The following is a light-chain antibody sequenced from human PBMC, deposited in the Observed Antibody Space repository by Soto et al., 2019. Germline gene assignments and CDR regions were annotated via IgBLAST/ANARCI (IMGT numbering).Light chain of an antibody. J-gene: IGLJ2*01. CDR2: YDS. Sequence: SYELTQPPSVSVAPGKTAGITWGGDNLGSKSVHWYQQKPGQAPVLVIFYDSDRPSGIPERFSGSKSGNTATLTISRVEAGDEADYYCQVWDTSSDHVVFGGGTKLTVL. CDR1: NLGSKS. V-gene: IGLV3-21*01. CDR3: QVWDTSSDHVV.